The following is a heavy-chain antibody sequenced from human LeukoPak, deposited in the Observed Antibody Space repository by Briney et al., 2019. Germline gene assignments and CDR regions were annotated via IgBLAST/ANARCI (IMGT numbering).Heavy chain of an antibody. CDR1: GFTFSSYA. V-gene: IGHV3-23*01. D-gene: IGHD6-13*01. CDR2: LSGSGDTT. CDR3: TRIAAAGAFRDY. J-gene: IGHJ4*02. Sequence: PGGSLRLSCAASGFTFSSYAMSWVRQAPGKGLEWVSVLSGSGDTTYYADSVKGRFTISRDDSKNTAYLQMNSLKTEDTAVYYCTRIAAAGAFRDYWGQGTLVTVSS.